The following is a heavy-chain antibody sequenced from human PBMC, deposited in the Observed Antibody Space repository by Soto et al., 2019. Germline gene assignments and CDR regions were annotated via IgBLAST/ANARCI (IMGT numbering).Heavy chain of an antibody. J-gene: IGHJ4*02. CDR3: ARNPSGSSFDY. CDR1: GYTFLSYG. CDR2: ISAYSGNT. Sequence: ASVKVSCKASGYTFLSYGISWVRQAPGQGLEWMGWISAYSGNTDYAQRLQDRVTLTTDTPTSTAYMELRSLRSDDTAVYYCARNPSGSSFDYWGQGTLVTVSS. D-gene: IGHD1-26*01. V-gene: IGHV1-18*01.